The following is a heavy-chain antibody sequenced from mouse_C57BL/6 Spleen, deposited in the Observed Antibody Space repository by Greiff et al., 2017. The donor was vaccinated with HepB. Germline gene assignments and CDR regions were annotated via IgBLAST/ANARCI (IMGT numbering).Heavy chain of an antibody. D-gene: IGHD1-1*01. V-gene: IGHV5-4*01. Sequence: EVMLVESGGGLVKPGGSLKLSCAASGFTFSSYAMSWVRQTPEKRLEWVATISDGGSYTYYPDNVKGRFTISRDNAKNNLYLQMSHLKSEDTAMYYWSRDDYYGSSYGYWYFDVWGTGTTVTVSS. CDR2: ISDGGSYT. J-gene: IGHJ1*03. CDR1: GFTFSSYA. CDR3: SRDDYYGSSYGYWYFDV.